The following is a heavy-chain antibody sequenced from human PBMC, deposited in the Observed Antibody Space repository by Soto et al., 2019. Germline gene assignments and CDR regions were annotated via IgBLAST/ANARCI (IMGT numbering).Heavy chain of an antibody. Sequence: GGSLRLSCAASGFTFSSYAMSWVRQAPGKGLEWVSAISGSGGSTYYADSVKGRFTISRDNSKNTLYLQMNSLRAEDTALYYCAKDRAYSSSPDFDYWGQGTLVTVSS. CDR2: ISGSGGST. CDR3: AKDRAYSSSPDFDY. V-gene: IGHV3-23*01. CDR1: GFTFSSYA. D-gene: IGHD6-6*01. J-gene: IGHJ4*02.